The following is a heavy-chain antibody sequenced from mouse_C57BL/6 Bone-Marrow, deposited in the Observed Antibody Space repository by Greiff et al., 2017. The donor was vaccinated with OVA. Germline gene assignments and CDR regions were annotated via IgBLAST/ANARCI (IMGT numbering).Heavy chain of an antibody. V-gene: IGHV1-52*01. CDR2: IDPSDSEP. CDR3: ARSGYYGSWYFDV. J-gene: IGHJ1*03. CDR1: GYTFTSYW. D-gene: IGHD1-1*01. Sequence: QVQLQQPGAELVRPGSSVKLSCKASGYTFTSYWMHWVKQRPIQGLEWIGNIDPSDSEPHYNQKFKDKATLTVDKSSSTAYMQLSSLTSEDSAVYYCARSGYYGSWYFDVWGTGTTVTVSS.